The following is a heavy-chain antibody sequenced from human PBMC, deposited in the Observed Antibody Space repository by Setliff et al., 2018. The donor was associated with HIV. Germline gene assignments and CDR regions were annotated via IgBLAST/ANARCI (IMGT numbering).Heavy chain of an antibody. D-gene: IGHD6-13*01. CDR1: GGSIKSSSYY. CDR3: ARVPTSSWYVTTQRTKEYFQQ. V-gene: IGHV4-39*07. CDR2: IYYSGNT. J-gene: IGHJ1*01. Sequence: SETLSLTCTVSGGSIKSSSYYWGWIRQPPGKGLEWIGSIYYSGNTYYNPSLKSRVTISVDTPRNQFSLRLSAVTAADTAIYYCARVPTSSWYVTTQRTKEYFQQWGQGTLVTVSS.